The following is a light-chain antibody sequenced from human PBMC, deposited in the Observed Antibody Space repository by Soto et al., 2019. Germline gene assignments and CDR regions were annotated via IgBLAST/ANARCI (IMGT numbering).Light chain of an antibody. CDR1: QSITGW. J-gene: IGKJ1*01. Sequence: DLQMTQSPPTLSASVGDRVTISCRASQSITGWLAWFQQKPGKAPKLLISKASKLESGVPSRFGGSGSGTDFTLTISGLQPDDFATYYCQQYNPYSPWTFGQGTKVDIK. V-gene: IGKV1-5*03. CDR2: KAS. CDR3: QQYNPYSPWT.